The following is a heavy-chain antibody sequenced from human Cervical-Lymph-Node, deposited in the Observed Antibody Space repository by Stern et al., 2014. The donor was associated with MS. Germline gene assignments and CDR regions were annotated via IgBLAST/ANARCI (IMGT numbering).Heavy chain of an antibody. CDR1: GYTFSNYW. J-gene: IGHJ6*02. CDR2: IFSGDSDA. D-gene: IGHD6-13*01. CDR3: ARRKYSSSYYYYFGMDV. V-gene: IGHV5-51*03. Sequence: MQLVQSGAEVKKPGESLRISCKGSGYTFSNYWIGWVRQMPGKGLEWIGSIFSGDSDARYSPSFQGQITISADKSSNPAFLQWNSLKASDTAMYYCARRKYSSSYYYYFGMDVWGQGTTVTVSS.